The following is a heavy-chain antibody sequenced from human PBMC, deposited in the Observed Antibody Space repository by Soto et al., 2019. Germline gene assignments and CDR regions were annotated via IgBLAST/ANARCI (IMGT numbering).Heavy chain of an antibody. CDR2: IYYSGST. CDR1: GGSISSGEYY. Sequence: QVQLQESGPGLVKPSQTLSLTCTVSGGSISSGEYYWSWIRQHPGKGLEWIGYIYYSGSTYYIPSLRSRLTISVDTSKNQFSLKLSSVTAADTAIFYCARVRKTYHYSYFAMDVWGPGTTVTVSS. V-gene: IGHV4-31*03. J-gene: IGHJ6*02. CDR3: ARVRKTYHYSYFAMDV.